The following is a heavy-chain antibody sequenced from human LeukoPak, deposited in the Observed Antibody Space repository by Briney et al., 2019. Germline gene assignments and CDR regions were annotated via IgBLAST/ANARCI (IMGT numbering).Heavy chain of an antibody. CDR2: IRSKAHGGTT. CDR1: GFIVGDYG. Sequence: KPGGSLRLSCITSGFIVGDYGMSWFRQAPGKGLEWVGFIRSKAHGGTTEYDASVKGRFTISRDDSKNIAYLEMNSLKTEDTAVYYCSRDRSSSGWNSPVRVDYWGQGTLVTVSS. CDR3: SRDRSSSGWNSPVRVDY. V-gene: IGHV3-49*05. D-gene: IGHD6-19*01. J-gene: IGHJ4*02.